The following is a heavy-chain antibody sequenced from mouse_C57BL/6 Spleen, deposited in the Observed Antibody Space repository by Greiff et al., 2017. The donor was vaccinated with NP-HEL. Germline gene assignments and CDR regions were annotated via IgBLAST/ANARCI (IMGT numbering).Heavy chain of an antibody. J-gene: IGHJ3*01. CDR2: INPCNGGT. CDR1: GYTFTSYC. D-gene: IGHD2-12*01. V-gene: IGHV1-53*01. CDR3: YRSTPGGHGWFAY. Sequence: QVQLQQPGTELVKPGASVKLSCKASGYTFTSYCMHWVKQRPGQGLEWIGNINPCNGGTYYNEKFKSKATLTVDKSSSTAYMQLSSLTSEDSAVDYYYRSTPGGHGWFAYWGQGTLVTVSA.